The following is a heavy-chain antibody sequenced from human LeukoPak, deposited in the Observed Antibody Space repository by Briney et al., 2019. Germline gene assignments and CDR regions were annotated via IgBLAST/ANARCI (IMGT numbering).Heavy chain of an antibody. V-gene: IGHV1-24*01. Sequence: GASVKVSCKVSGYTLTQLSMHWVRQAPGKGLEWMGGFDPEDGERIYAQKFQGRVTMTEDTSTDTAYMELSSLRSEDTAVYYCATVMITFGGVIVHPRAFDYWGQGTLVTVSS. CDR1: GYTLTQLS. J-gene: IGHJ4*02. CDR3: ATVMITFGGVIVHPRAFDY. D-gene: IGHD3-16*02. CDR2: FDPEDGER.